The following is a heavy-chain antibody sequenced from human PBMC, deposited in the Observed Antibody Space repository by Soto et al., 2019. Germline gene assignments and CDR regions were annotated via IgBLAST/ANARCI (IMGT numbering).Heavy chain of an antibody. J-gene: IGHJ4*02. D-gene: IGHD1-1*01. CDR2: IIPIFGTI. V-gene: IGHV1-69*01. CDR3: ARPRTVATTKGYDY. Sequence: QVQLVQSGAEVKKPGSSVKVSCEASGGTFSNYPFTWVRQAPGQGLEWMVGIIPIFGTITYAQKFQGRVTISADESTSVVYMELSDLTSEDAAVYYCARPRTVATTKGYDYGRQVTLVTVYS. CDR1: GGTFSNYP.